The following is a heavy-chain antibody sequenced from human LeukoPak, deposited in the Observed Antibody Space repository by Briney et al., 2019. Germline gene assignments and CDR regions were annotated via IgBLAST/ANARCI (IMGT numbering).Heavy chain of an antibody. V-gene: IGHV3-21*01. Sequence: GGSLRLSCAASGFTFSSYSMNWVRQAPGKGLEWVSSISSSSSYIYYADSVKGRFTISRDNAKNSLYLQMNSLRAEDTAVYYCARLIAYYDSSGYYEVFDYWGQGTLVTVSP. CDR2: ISSSSSYI. D-gene: IGHD3-22*01. CDR1: GFTFSSYS. J-gene: IGHJ4*02. CDR3: ARLIAYYDSSGYYEVFDY.